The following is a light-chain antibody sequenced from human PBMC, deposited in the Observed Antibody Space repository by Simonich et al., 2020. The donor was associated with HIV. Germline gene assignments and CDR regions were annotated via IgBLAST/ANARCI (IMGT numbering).Light chain of an antibody. CDR3: QQYNNWLYT. CDR1: QSVGSY. CDR2: DAA. Sequence: EIVLTQSPATLSLSPGERATLSCRASQSVGSYLAWYQQKPGQAPRLLIYDAANRATGIPARFRGSGSGTEFTLTISGMQSEDFVVYYCQQYNNWLYTFGQGTKLEIK. V-gene: IGKV3-15*01. J-gene: IGKJ2*01.